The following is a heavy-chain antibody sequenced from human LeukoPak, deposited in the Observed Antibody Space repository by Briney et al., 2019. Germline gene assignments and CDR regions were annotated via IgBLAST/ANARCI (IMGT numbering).Heavy chain of an antibody. J-gene: IGHJ4*02. Sequence: SETLSLTCTVSGGSISSGDYYWSWIRQPPGKGLEWIGYIYYSGSTYYNPSLKSRVTKSVDTSKNQFSLKLSSVTAADTAVYYCAREHLTIFGVVDYWGQGTLVTVSS. D-gene: IGHD3-3*01. CDR3: AREHLTIFGVVDY. CDR2: IYYSGST. V-gene: IGHV4-30-4*08. CDR1: GGSISSGDYY.